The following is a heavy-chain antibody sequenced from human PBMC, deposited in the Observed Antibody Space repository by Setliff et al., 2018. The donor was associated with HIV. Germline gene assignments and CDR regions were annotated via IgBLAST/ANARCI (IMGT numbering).Heavy chain of an antibody. D-gene: IGHD7-27*01. CDR2: INYDEGYE. CDR3: AKDGDFRNSDYDAFDF. CDR1: GFTFSVHG. Sequence: GGSLRLSCAASGFTFSVHGMHWVRKAPGRGLEWVAFINYDEGYEYYADSVQGRVTISRDNSKNTVDLQMNSLRLGDTGVYYCAKDGDFRNSDYDAFDFWGQGTMVTVSS. J-gene: IGHJ3*01. V-gene: IGHV3-30*02.